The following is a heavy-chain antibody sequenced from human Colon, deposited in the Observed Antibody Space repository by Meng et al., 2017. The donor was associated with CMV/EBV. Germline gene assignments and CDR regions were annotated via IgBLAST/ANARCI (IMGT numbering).Heavy chain of an antibody. CDR3: ARDGRYDNGSYYYNYAMDV. V-gene: IGHV3-48*03. Sequence: GSRKISGAVSGFSLNSYEMNWVRQAPGKGLEWISYMSSSGGISYYADSVKGRFTISRDNAKNSLFLQLNSLRAEDTAVYYCARDGRYDNGSYYYNYAMDVWGRGTMVTVSS. CDR2: MSSSGGIS. D-gene: IGHD4-17*01. J-gene: IGHJ6*02. CDR1: GFSLNSYE.